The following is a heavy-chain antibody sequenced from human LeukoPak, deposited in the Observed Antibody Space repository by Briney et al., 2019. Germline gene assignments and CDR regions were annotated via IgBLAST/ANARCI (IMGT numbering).Heavy chain of an antibody. CDR3: ARDDYYGSGSPDSRFDP. CDR2: ISSSGSTI. J-gene: IGHJ5*02. CDR1: GFTFSDYY. D-gene: IGHD3-10*01. V-gene: IGHV3-11*01. Sequence: GGSLRLSCAASGFTFSDYYMRWIRQAPGKGLEGVSYISSSGSTIYYADSVKGRFTISRDNAKNSLYLQMNSLRAEDTAVYYCARDDYYGSGSPDSRFDPWGQGTLVTVSS.